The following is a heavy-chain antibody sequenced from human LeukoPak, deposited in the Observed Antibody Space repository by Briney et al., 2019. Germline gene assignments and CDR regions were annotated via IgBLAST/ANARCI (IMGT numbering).Heavy chain of an antibody. CDR1: GFTFSSHW. Sequence: GGSLRLSCAASGFTFSSHWMSWVRQAPGKGLEWVANIKQDGSEKYYVDSVKGRFSISRDNAKNSLYLQMNSLRVEDTAVYYCARDYSLNYWGQGTLVTVSP. J-gene: IGHJ4*02. D-gene: IGHD2-21*01. CDR3: ARDYSLNY. CDR2: IKQDGSEK. V-gene: IGHV3-7*01.